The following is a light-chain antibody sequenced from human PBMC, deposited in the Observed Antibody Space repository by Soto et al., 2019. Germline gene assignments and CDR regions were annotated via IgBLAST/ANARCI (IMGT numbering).Light chain of an antibody. V-gene: IGKV1-5*03. CDR3: QQYNRYPFT. CDR1: QSISSW. CDR2: KAS. J-gene: IGKJ3*01. Sequence: DIQMTQYPSTLSASVGDSVTITCRASQSISSWLAWYQQKPGKAPKLLIYKASSLESGVPSRFSGSGSGTEFTLTISSLQPDDFATYYCQQYNRYPFTFGPGTKVDIK.